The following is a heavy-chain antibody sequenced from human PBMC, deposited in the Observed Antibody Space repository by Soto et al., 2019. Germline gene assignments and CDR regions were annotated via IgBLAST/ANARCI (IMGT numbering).Heavy chain of an antibody. J-gene: IGHJ4*02. CDR1: GFTFGDYA. Sequence: GGSLRLSCTASGFTFGDYAMSWFRQAPGKGLEWVGFIRSKAYGGTTEYAASVKGRFTISRDDSKSIAYLQMNSLKTEDTAVYYCTREEDFVIVVVPAAIHYWGQGTLVTVSS. CDR2: IRSKAYGGTT. CDR3: TREEDFVIVVVPAAIHY. V-gene: IGHV3-49*03. D-gene: IGHD2-2*01.